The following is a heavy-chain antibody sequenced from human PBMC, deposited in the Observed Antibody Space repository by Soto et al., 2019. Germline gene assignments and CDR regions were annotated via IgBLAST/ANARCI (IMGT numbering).Heavy chain of an antibody. D-gene: IGHD2-2*01. CDR3: SRDRPRLGYCSSDSCFPY. CDR1: GFTFDDYA. J-gene: IGHJ4*02. V-gene: IGHV3-49*03. CDR2: IRSKAYGGTT. Sequence: GGSLRLSCTASGFTFDDYAMSWFRQAPGKGLEWVSFIRSKAYGGTTEHAASVKGRFSTSRDDSKSITYLQMNSLKTEDTAVYYCSRDRPRLGYCSSDSCFPYWGQGTLVTVSS.